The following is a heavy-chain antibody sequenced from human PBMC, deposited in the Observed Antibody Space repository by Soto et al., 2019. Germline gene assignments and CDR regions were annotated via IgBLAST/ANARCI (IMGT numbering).Heavy chain of an antibody. D-gene: IGHD3-3*01. CDR1: GGSISSYY. V-gene: IGHV4-59*01. CDR3: ARAPITIFGVVSWFDP. CDR2: IYYSGST. Sequence: VSGGSISSYYWSWIRQPPGKGLEWIGYIYYSGSTNYNPSLKSRVTISVDTSKNQFSLKLSSVTAADTAVYYCARAPITIFGVVSWFDPWGQGTLVTVSS. J-gene: IGHJ5*02.